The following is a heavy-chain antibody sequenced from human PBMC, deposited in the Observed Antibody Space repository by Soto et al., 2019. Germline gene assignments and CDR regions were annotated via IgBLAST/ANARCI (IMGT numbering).Heavy chain of an antibody. D-gene: IGHD4-4*01. CDR2: IWYDGSDK. J-gene: IGHJ4*02. V-gene: IGHV3-33*01. Sequence: QVPLVESGGGVVQPGRSLTLSCAASGFTFSRYGMHWVRQAPGKGLEWVALIWYDGSDKYYADSVKGRFTISRDNYKSTLYLQMNGLRAEDTAVYYCARDFADYSNHWYYFDYWGQGTLVTVSS. CDR3: ARDFADYSNHWYYFDY. CDR1: GFTFSRYG.